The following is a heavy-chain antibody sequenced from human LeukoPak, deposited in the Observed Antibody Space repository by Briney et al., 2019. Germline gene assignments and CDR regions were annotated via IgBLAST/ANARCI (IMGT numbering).Heavy chain of an antibody. CDR2: IYHSGST. V-gene: IGHV4-30-2*01. D-gene: IGHD3-22*01. CDR1: GGSISSGGYS. J-gene: IGHJ4*02. CDR3: ARVRPAVVGSQYYFDY. Sequence: PSETLSLTCAVSGGSISSGGYSWSWIRQPPGKGLEWIGYIYHSGSTYYNPSLKSRVTISVDTSKNQFSLKLSSVTAADTAVYYCARVRPAVVGSQYYFDYWGQGTLVTVSS.